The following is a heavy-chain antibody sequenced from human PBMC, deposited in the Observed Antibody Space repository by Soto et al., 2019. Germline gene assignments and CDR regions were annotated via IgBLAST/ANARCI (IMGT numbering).Heavy chain of an antibody. CDR3: ARAAYSSPYYYYGMDV. V-gene: IGHV4-34*01. D-gene: IGHD2-15*01. CDR2: INHSGST. Sequence: SETLSLTCAVYGGSFSGYYWSWIRQPPGKGLEWIGEINHSGSTNYNPSLKSRVTISVDTSKNQFSLKLSSVTAADTAVYYCARAAYSSPYYYYGMDVWGQGTTVTVSS. J-gene: IGHJ6*02. CDR1: GGSFSGYY.